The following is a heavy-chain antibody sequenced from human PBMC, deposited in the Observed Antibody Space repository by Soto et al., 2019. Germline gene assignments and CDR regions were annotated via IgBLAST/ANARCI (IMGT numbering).Heavy chain of an antibody. Sequence: QLQLQESGSGLVKPSQTLSLTCAVSGGSISSGGYSWSWIRQPPGKGLEWIGYIYHSGSTYYNPPLKGGVTISVDRSKNQFALKLSSVNAADTAVYYCAGGIAARPLGYWGQGTLVTVSS. CDR1: GGSISSGGYS. J-gene: IGHJ4*02. CDR2: IYHSGST. V-gene: IGHV4-30-2*01. D-gene: IGHD6-6*01. CDR3: AGGIAARPLGY.